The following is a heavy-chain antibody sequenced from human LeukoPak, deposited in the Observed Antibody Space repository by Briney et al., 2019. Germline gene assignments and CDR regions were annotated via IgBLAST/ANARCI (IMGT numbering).Heavy chain of an antibody. V-gene: IGHV4-59*08. J-gene: IGHJ4*02. CDR1: GGSISSYY. D-gene: IGHD3-22*01. CDR3: ARHPVYYYDSSGYFLFDY. CDR2: IYYSGST. Sequence: SETLSLTCTVSGGSISSYYWSWIRQPPGKGLEWIWYIYYSGSTNYNPSLKSRVTISVDTSKNPFSLKLSSVTAADTAVYYCARHPVYYYDSSGYFLFDYWGQGTLVTVSS.